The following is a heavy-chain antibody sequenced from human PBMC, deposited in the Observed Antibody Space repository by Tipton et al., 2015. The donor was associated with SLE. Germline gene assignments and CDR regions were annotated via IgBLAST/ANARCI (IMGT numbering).Heavy chain of an antibody. Sequence: TLSLTCTVSGGSISSGGHYWSWIRQPAGKGLEWIGRIHASGSSGSTEYNPSLKSRVSMSLDTSKNQFSLNLTSVTAADTALYYCARDGVRKGWWFFDLWGRGSL. V-gene: IGHV4-61*02. CDR1: GGSISSGGHY. J-gene: IGHJ2*01. CDR2: IHASGSSGST. CDR3: ARDGVRKGWWFFDL. D-gene: IGHD3-16*01.